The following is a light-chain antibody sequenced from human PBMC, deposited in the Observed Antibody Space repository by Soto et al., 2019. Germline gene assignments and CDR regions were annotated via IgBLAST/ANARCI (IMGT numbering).Light chain of an antibody. CDR3: QQRSSWPIT. CDR1: QSVTSY. V-gene: IGKV3-11*01. CDR2: DAS. J-gene: IGKJ5*01. Sequence: EIVLTQSPATLSLSPGERATLSCRASQSVTSYLAWYQQRPGQAPRLLINDASRRATGIPDRFSGSGSGADFTLTISSLGPEDFAVYYCQQRSSWPITFGQGTRLEIK.